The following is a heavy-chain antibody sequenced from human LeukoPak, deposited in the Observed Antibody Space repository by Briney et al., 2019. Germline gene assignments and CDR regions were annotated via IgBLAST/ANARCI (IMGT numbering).Heavy chain of an antibody. CDR3: ARGLGSPSDY. J-gene: IGHJ4*02. Sequence: SETLSLTCAVSGGSISSSNWWSWVRQPPGKGLEWIGEIYHSGSTNYNPSLNSRVTMSVDTSKKQFSLKLSSVTAADTAVYYCARGLGSPSDYWGQGTLVTVSS. CDR1: GGSISSSNW. CDR2: IYHSGST. V-gene: IGHV4-4*02. D-gene: IGHD6-19*01.